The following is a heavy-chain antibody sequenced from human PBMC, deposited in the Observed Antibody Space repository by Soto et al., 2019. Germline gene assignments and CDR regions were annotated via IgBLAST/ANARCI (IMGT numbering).Heavy chain of an antibody. D-gene: IGHD3-22*01. J-gene: IGHJ4*02. CDR2: IIPIFGTA. CDR3: ARDAKSSGYFGPDYFDY. Sequence: QVQLVQSGAEVKKPGSSVKVSCKASGGTFSSYAISWVRQAPGQGLEWMGGIIPIFGTANYAEKFQGRVTITADESTSTDYMELSSLRSEDTAVYYCARDAKSSGYFGPDYFDYWGQGTLVTVSS. V-gene: IGHV1-69*01. CDR1: GGTFSSYA.